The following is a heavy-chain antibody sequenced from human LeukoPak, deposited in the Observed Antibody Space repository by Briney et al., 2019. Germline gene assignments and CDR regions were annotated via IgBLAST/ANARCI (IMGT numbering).Heavy chain of an antibody. J-gene: IGHJ4*02. D-gene: IGHD2-2*01. CDR3: AKPYCSSTSCHDPYSFDY. CDR1: GGTFSIYA. Sequence: ASVKVSCKASGGTFSIYAISWVRQAPGQGLEWMGRIIPILGIANYAQKFQGRVTITADKSTSTAYMELSSLRSEDTAVYYCAKPYCSSTSCHDPYSFDYWGQGTLVTVSS. CDR2: IIPILGIA. V-gene: IGHV1-69*04.